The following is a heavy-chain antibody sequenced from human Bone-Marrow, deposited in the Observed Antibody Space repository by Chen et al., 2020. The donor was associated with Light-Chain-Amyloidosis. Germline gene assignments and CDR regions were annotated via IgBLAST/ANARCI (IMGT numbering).Heavy chain of an antibody. V-gene: IGHV4-34*01. J-gene: IGHJ6*02. CDR2: INHSGST. CDR1: GGSFSGYY. Sequence: YGGSFSGYYWSWIRQPPGKGLEWIGEINHSGSTNYNPSLKSRVTISVDTSKNQFSXXXXXXXXXXXXXXXXXXXXXXXXXXXXXXYGMDVWGQGTTVTVSS. CDR3: XXXXXXXXXXXXXXYGMDV.